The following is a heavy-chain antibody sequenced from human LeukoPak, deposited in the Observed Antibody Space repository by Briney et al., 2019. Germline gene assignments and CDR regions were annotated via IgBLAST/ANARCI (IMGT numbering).Heavy chain of an antibody. CDR1: GLTFSSHW. J-gene: IGHJ4*02. CDR2: ITNDGSST. D-gene: IGHD1-14*01. V-gene: IGHV3-74*01. Sequence: GGSLRLSCAASGLTFSSHWMHWVRQAPGKGLVWVSRITNDGSSTTYADSVKGRFTISRDNAKNMLYLQVNSLRAEDTAVYYFATQQGGNPAYWGQGTLVTVSS. CDR3: ATQQGGNPAY.